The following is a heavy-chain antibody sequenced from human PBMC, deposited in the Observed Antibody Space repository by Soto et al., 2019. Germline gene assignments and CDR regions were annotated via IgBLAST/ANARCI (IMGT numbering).Heavy chain of an antibody. J-gene: IGHJ5*02. Sequence: QVQLQESGPGLVKPSQTLSLTCTVSGGSISSGDYYWSWIRQPPGKGLEWIGYTYYSGSTYYNPSLQSPVTISVDTSKNQFSLKLSSVTAADTAVYYCARIPMVRGVVFDPWGQGTLVTVSS. CDR3: ARIPMVRGVVFDP. CDR2: TYYSGST. D-gene: IGHD3-10*01. V-gene: IGHV4-30-4*01. CDR1: GGSISSGDYY.